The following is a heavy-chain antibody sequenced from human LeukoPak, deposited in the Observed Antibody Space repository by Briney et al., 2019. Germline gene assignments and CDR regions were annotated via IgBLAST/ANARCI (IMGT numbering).Heavy chain of an antibody. CDR3: ARRIKPPITMIVVVIKGASWFDP. J-gene: IGHJ5*02. CDR2: ISGSGGST. V-gene: IGHV3-23*01. D-gene: IGHD3-22*01. CDR1: GFTFSSYA. Sequence: PGGSLRLSCAASGFTFSSYAMSWVRQAAGKGLEWVSAISGSGGSTYYADTVKGRYNISRDNYKNTLYLQMNSLRAEDTAVYYCARRIKPPITMIVVVIKGASWFDPWGQGTLVTVSS.